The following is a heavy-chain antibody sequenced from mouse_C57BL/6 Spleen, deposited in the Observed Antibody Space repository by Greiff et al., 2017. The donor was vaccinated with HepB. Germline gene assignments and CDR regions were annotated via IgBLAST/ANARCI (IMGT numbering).Heavy chain of an antibody. V-gene: IGHV7-3*01. J-gene: IGHJ1*03. D-gene: IGHD1-1*01. CDR3: ERDSENYVGYFDV. Sequence: EVKLVESGGGLVQPGGSLSLSCAASGFTFTDYYMSWVRQPPGKALEWLGFIRNKANGYTTEYSASVKGRFTISRDNSQSICYLQMNALRAEDSATYFCERDSENYVGYFDVWGTGTTVTVSS. CDR2: IRNKANGYTT. CDR1: GFTFTDYY.